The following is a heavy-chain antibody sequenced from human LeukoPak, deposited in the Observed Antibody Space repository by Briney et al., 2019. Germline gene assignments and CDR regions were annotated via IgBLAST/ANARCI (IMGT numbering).Heavy chain of an antibody. V-gene: IGHV4-39*07. D-gene: IGHD3-3*01. Sequence: SETLSLTCTVSGGSISSSSYYWGWIRQPPGKGLEWIGSIYYSGSTYYNPSLKSRVTISVDTSKNQFSLKLSSVTAADTAVYYCARDPISYDLYLMDVWGKGTTVTVSS. J-gene: IGHJ6*03. CDR2: IYYSGST. CDR1: GGSISSSSYY. CDR3: ARDPISYDLYLMDV.